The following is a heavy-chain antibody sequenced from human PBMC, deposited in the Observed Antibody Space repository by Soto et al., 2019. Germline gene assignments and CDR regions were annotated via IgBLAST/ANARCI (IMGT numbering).Heavy chain of an antibody. CDR2: INHSGST. CDR1: GGSFSGYY. D-gene: IGHD5-12*01. CDR3: ARGWLDVFDI. J-gene: IGHJ3*02. Sequence: SETLSLTCAVYGGSFSGYYWSWFRQPPGKGLEWIGEINHSGSTNYNPSLKSRVTISVDTSKNQFSLKLSSVTAADTAVYYCARGWLDVFDIWGQGTMVTVSS. V-gene: IGHV4-34*01.